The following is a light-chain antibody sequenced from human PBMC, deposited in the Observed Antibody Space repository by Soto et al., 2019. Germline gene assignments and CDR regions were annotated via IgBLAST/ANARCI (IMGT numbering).Light chain of an antibody. Sequence: AIRMTQSPSSFSASTGDRVTITCRASQGISSYLAWYQQKPGKAPKLLIYAASTLQSGVPSRFSGSGSGTDFTLTISCLQSEDFATYYCQQYYSYPGCTFGQGTKVDI. CDR2: AAS. J-gene: IGKJ2*02. CDR1: QGISSY. CDR3: QQYYSYPGCT. V-gene: IGKV1-8*01.